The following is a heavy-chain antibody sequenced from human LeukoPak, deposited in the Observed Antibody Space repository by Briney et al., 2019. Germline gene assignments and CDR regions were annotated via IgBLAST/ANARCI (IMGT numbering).Heavy chain of an antibody. V-gene: IGHV4-4*07. CDR3: ASSGLMRESFDY. CDR2: IYTSGST. CDR1: GDSFTSYY. D-gene: IGHD3-10*01. J-gene: IGHJ4*02. Sequence: SETLSPTCTVSGDSFTSYYWSWIRQPAGKGLEWIGRIYTSGSTNYNPSLKSLVTISIDKSKNQFSLKLSSVTAGDTAVYYCASSGLMRESFDYWGQGTLVTVSS.